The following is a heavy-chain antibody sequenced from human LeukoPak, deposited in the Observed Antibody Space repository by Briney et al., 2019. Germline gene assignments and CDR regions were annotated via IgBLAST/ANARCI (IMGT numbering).Heavy chain of an antibody. V-gene: IGHV1-8*01. CDR3: ARCGRYCSSTSCYTDYYYYYMDV. J-gene: IGHJ6*03. D-gene: IGHD2-2*02. Sequence: ASVKVSCKASGYTFTSYDINWVRQATGQGLEWMGWMNPNSGNTGYAQKFQGRVTMTRNTSISTAYMELSSLRSEDTAVYYCARCGRYCSSTSCYTDYYYYYMDVWGKGTTVTVSS. CDR2: MNPNSGNT. CDR1: GYTFTSYD.